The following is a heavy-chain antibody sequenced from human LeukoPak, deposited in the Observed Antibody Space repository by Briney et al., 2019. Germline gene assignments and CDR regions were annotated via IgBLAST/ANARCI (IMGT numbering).Heavy chain of an antibody. CDR2: ISGSGGST. Sequence: GGSLRLSCAASGFTFSNYAMTWVRQAPGKGLEWVSGISGSGGSTYYADSVKGRFTISRDNPKNTLYLQMNSLRAEDTAVYYCAKDRGGNYLFYLDYWGQGTLATVSS. CDR1: GFTFSNYA. V-gene: IGHV3-23*01. J-gene: IGHJ4*02. D-gene: IGHD1-26*01. CDR3: AKDRGGNYLFYLDY.